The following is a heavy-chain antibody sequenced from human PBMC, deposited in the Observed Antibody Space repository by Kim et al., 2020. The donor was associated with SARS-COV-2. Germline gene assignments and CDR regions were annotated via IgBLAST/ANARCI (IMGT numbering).Heavy chain of an antibody. D-gene: IGHD1-26*01. J-gene: IGHJ4*02. CDR2: ISAYSGKT. Sequence: ASVKVSCKASGYTFNSRYITWVRQAPGQGLEWMGWISAYSGKTNYAQNFQGRVTMTTDTSTTIAYMELTSLRSDDTAVYYCARGGLRDLLSDYWGQGTLVSVSS. V-gene: IGHV1-18*01. CDR3: ARGGLRDLLSDY. CDR1: GYTFNSRY.